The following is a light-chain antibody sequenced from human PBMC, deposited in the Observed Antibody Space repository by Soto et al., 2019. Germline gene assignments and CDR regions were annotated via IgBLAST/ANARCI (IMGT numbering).Light chain of an antibody. CDR2: RAS. CDR3: QQYYTTIA. CDR1: QSVLYSSNNENY. V-gene: IGKV4-1*01. J-gene: IGKJ5*01. Sequence: DVVMTQFPDSLAVSLGERATINCKSSQSVLYSSNNENYLAWYQQKPGQPPKLLIYRASIRESGVPDRFSGSGSGTDFTLTISSLQAEDVAVYYCQQYYTTIAFGQGTRLEIK.